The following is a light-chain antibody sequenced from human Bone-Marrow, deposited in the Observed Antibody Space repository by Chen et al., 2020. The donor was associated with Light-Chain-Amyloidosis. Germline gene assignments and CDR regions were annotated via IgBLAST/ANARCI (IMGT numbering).Light chain of an antibody. CDR2: RDT. Sequence: SYELTQPPSVSVSPGQTARITCSGDDLPTKYAYWYQQKPGQAPALVIHRDTERPSGISERFSGPSSGTTATLTISGVQAEDEADYHCQSADSSGTYEVIFGGGTKLTVL. CDR1: DLPTKY. CDR3: QSADSSGTYEVI. J-gene: IGLJ2*01. V-gene: IGLV3-25*03.